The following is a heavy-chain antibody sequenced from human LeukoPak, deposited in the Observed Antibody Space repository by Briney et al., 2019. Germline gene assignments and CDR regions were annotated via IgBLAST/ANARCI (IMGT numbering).Heavy chain of an antibody. Sequence: ASVKVSCKASGGTFSSYAISWVRQAPGQGLEWMGGIIPIFGTANYAQKFQGSVTITADESTSTAYMELSSLRSEDTAVYYCAREPYYDSTKGWFDPWGQGTLVTVSS. CDR1: GGTFSSYA. J-gene: IGHJ5*02. D-gene: IGHD3-22*01. CDR3: AREPYYDSTKGWFDP. CDR2: IIPIFGTA. V-gene: IGHV1-69*01.